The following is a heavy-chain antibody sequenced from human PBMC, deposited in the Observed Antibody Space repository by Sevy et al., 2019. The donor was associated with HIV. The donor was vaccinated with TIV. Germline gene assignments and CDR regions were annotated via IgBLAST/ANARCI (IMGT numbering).Heavy chain of an antibody. V-gene: IGHV4-59*01. CDR3: ARDRVGATTEWFDP. CDR2: IYYSGTT. D-gene: IGHD1-26*01. CDR1: RDSISSYY. J-gene: IGHJ5*02. Sequence: SETLSLTCTVSRDSISSYYWSWIRQPPGKGLEWIGYIYYSGTTKYNPSLKSRVTISVDTSKNQFSLKLKSVIAADTAVYYCARDRVGATTEWFDPWGQGTLVTVSS.